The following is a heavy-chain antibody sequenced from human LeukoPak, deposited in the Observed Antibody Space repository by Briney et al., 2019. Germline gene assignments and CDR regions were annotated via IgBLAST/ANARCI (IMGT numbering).Heavy chain of an antibody. CDR3: ASLVSSGWRDFDY. CDR2: INPNSGGT. V-gene: IGHV1-2*02. D-gene: IGHD6-19*01. J-gene: IGHJ4*02. Sequence: EASVKVSCKASGYTFTGYYMHWVRQAPGQGLEWMGWINPNSGGTNYAQKFQGRVTMTRDTSIGTAYMELSRLRSDDTAVYYCASLVSSGWRDFDYWGQGTLVTVSS. CDR1: GYTFTGYY.